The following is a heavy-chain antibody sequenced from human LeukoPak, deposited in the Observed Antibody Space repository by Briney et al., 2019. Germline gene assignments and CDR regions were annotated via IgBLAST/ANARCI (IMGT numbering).Heavy chain of an antibody. CDR3: ARGSDYYYGMDV. Sequence: SVKVSCKASGGTFISYAISWVRQAPGQGLEWMGGIIPIFGTANYAQKFQGRVTITADESTSTAYMELSSLRSEDTAVYYCARGSDYYYGMDVWGQGTTVTVSS. V-gene: IGHV1-69*01. J-gene: IGHJ6*02. CDR1: GGTFISYA. CDR2: IIPIFGTA.